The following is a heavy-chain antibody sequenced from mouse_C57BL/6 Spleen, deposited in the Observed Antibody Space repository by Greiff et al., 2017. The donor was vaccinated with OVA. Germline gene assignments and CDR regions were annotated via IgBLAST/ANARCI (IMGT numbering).Heavy chain of an antibody. CDR3: ARGSYSNPFAY. Sequence: EESGPGLVKPSQSLSLTCSVTGYSITSGYYWNWIRQFPGNKLEWMGYISYDGSNNYNPSLKNRISITRDTSKNQFFLKLNSVTTEDTATYYCARGSYSNPFAYWGQGTLVTVSA. D-gene: IGHD2-5*01. J-gene: IGHJ3*01. CDR1: GYSITSGYY. CDR2: ISYDGSN. V-gene: IGHV3-6*01.